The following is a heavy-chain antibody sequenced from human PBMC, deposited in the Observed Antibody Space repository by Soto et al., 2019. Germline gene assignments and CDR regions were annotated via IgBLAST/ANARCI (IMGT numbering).Heavy chain of an antibody. CDR2: IHQSGST. Sequence: SETLSLTCAVSGYSISSGYSWGWIRQPPGRGLEWIGSIHQSGSTYYNPSLKSRVTISVDTSKNQFSLKLSSVTAADTAVYYCARRKTTTWYVGYWGQGALVTVSS. CDR3: ARRKTTTWYVGY. CDR1: GYSISSGYS. D-gene: IGHD6-13*01. V-gene: IGHV4-38-2*01. J-gene: IGHJ4*02.